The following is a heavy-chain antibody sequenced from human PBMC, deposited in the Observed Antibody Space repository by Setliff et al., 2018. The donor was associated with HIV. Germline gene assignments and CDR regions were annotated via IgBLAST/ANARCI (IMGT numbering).Heavy chain of an antibody. D-gene: IGHD5-12*01. J-gene: IGHJ4*02. V-gene: IGHV4-4*08. Sequence: SETLSLTCDVSGGSISDFYWSWIRQSPRWGLEWIGYVHTIGSSNYNLSTKSRATISVDTSTNQFSLKLTSLTAADTAVYYCVRGGTGWLRGLFDYWGRGILVTVSS. CDR1: GGSISDFY. CDR2: VHTIGSS. CDR3: VRGGTGWLRGLFDY.